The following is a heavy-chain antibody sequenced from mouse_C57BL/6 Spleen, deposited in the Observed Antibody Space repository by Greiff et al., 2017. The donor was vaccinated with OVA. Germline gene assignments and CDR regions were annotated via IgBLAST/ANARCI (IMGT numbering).Heavy chain of an antibody. V-gene: IGHV14-1*01. CDR3: TTRYYSNLYYFDY. CDR2: IDPEDGDT. J-gene: IGHJ2*01. CDR1: GFNIKDYY. Sequence: VQLQQSGAELVRPGASVKLSCTASGFNIKDYYMHWVKQRPEQGLEWIGRIDPEDGDTEYAPKFQGKATMTADTSSNTAYLQLSSLTSEDTAVYYCTTRYYSNLYYFDYWGQGTTLTVSS. D-gene: IGHD2-5*01.